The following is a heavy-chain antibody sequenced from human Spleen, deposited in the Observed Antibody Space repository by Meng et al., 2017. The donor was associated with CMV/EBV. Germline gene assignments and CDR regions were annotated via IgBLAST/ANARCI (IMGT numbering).Heavy chain of an antibody. V-gene: IGHV1-18*01. CDR1: GYPFKIYV. D-gene: IGHD5/OR15-5a*01. CDR2: ISAYNGNT. J-gene: IGHJ6*02. Sequence: ASVKVSCKASGYPFKIYVISWIRQAPGQGLEWLGWISAYNGNTNYAQKLQGRVTMTTDTSTSTAYMELRSLRSDDTAVYYCARVSTIQLGMDVWGQGTTVTVSS. CDR3: ARVSTIQLGMDV.